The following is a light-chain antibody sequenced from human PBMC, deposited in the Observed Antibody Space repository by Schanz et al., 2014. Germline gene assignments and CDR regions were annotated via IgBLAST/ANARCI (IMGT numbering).Light chain of an antibody. J-gene: IGLJ3*02. CDR3: SSFTTSSTQV. CDR2: EGS. CDR1: SSDIGSYNL. Sequence: QSVLTQPASVSGSPGQSITISCTGTSSDIGSYNLVSWYQQHPDKAPKLMIYEGSKRPLGVSNRFSGSKSGNTASLTVSGLQAEDEADYYCSSFTTSSTQVFGGGTKLTVL. V-gene: IGLV2-14*02.